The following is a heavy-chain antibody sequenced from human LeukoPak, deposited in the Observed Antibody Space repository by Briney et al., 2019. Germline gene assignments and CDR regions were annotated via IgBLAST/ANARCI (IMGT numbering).Heavy chain of an antibody. V-gene: IGHV1-2*02. J-gene: IGHJ5*02. CDR2: INPNSGGT. CDR3: ARADLHDYVWGSYRPNNWFDP. Sequence: ASVKVSCKASGYTFTGYYIHWVRQAPGQGLEWMGWINPNSGGTNYAQKFQGRVTMTRDTSISTAYMELSRLRSDDTAVYYCARADLHDYVWGSYRPNNWFDPWGQGTLVTVSS. D-gene: IGHD3-16*02. CDR1: GYTFTGYY.